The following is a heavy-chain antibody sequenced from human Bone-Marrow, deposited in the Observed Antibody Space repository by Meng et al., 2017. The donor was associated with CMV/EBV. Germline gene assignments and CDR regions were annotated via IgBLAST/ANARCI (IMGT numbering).Heavy chain of an antibody. D-gene: IGHD3-3*01. J-gene: IGHJ6*01. Sequence: ASVKVSCKASGYTFTGYYMHWVRQAPGQGLEWMGWINPNSGGTNYAQKFQGRVTMTRDTSISTAYMELSRLRSDDTAVYYCARALTPSTDYYDFWSGQRPYYYYGMDVWGQGTTVTVSS. CDR3: ARALTPSTDYYDFWSGQRPYYYYGMDV. CDR2: INPNSGGT. V-gene: IGHV1-2*02. CDR1: GYTFTGYY.